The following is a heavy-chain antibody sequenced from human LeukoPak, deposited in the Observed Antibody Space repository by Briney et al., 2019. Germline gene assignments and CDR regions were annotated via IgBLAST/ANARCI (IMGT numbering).Heavy chain of an antibody. CDR3: ARVGSGTNWFDP. D-gene: IGHD3-10*01. Sequence: GASVKVSCKASGGTFSSYAISWVRQAPGQGLEWMGGIIPIFGTANYAQKFQGRVTITADESTSTAYMELSSLRSEDTAVYYCARVGSGTNWFDPWGQGTLVTVSS. CDR2: IIPIFGTA. V-gene: IGHV1-69*13. CDR1: GGTFSSYA. J-gene: IGHJ5*02.